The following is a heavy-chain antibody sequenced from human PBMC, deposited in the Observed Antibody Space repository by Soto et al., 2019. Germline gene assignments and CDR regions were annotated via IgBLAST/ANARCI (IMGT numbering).Heavy chain of an antibody. J-gene: IGHJ6*02. CDR1: GLTFSSYA. D-gene: IGHD1-1*01. CDR3: ARESNENGGTPYYYYYGMDV. CDR2: ISYDGRNK. Sequence: QVQLVESGGGVVQPGRSLRLSCAASGLTFSSYAMHWIRQAPGKGLEWVAVISYDGRNKYYADSVKGRFTISRDNSKNTLYLQVNSLRAEDTAVYSCARESNENGGTPYYYYYGMDVWGQGTTVTVSS. V-gene: IGHV3-30*04.